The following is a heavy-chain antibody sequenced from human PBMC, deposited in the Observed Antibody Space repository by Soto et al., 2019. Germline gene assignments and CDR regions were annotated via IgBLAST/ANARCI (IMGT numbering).Heavy chain of an antibody. D-gene: IGHD3-22*01. CDR1: GFTFSRYA. CDR2: ISYDGSNK. Sequence: GGSLRLSCAASGFTFSRYAMHWVRQAPGKGLEWVAVISYDGSNKYYADSVKGRFTISRDNSKNTLYLQMNSLRAEDTAVYYCARDHGYYDSSGYYGDAFDIWGQGTMVTVSS. CDR3: ARDHGYYDSSGYYGDAFDI. J-gene: IGHJ3*02. V-gene: IGHV3-30*04.